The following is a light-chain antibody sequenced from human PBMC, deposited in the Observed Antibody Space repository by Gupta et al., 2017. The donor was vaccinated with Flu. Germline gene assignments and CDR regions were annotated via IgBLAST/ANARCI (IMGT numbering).Light chain of an antibody. Sequence: ALGKTARITCGVASIGNKLVHWYQQKPGQALVLVIYRDTNRTSGTPERYSASNSGNTATLTISRAQAGDGAEYYCQVWDSSTGVFGGGTKLTVL. CDR3: QVWDSSTGV. V-gene: IGLV3-9*01. CDR2: RDT. J-gene: IGLJ3*02. CDR1: SIGNKL.